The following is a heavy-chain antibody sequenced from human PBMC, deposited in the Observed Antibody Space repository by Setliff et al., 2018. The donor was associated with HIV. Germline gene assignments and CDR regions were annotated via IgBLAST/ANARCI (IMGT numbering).Heavy chain of an antibody. CDR2: VYTSGNT. CDR1: GGSINIGSFY. D-gene: IGHD5-18*01. CDR3: SNWNTTIDEDA. J-gene: IGHJ5*02. V-gene: IGHV4-61*09. Sequence: KTSETLSLTCTVSGGSINIGSFYWSWIRQPAGKGPEWLGHVYTSGNTYYDPSLASRVAISLDRSKNQFSLKMTSVTAADTALYYCSNWNTTIDEDAWGQGTLVTVSS.